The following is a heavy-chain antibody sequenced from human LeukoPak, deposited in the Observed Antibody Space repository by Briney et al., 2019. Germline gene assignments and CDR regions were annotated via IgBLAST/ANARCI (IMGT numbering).Heavy chain of an antibody. CDR3: ARRVNWKNWFDP. Sequence: GGSLRLSCAASGFTFSSYAMSWVRQAPGKGLEWVSAINGSGGSTYYADSVKGRFTISRDNSKNTLYLQMNSLRAEDTAVYYCARRVNWKNWFDPWGQGTLVTVSS. J-gene: IGHJ5*02. D-gene: IGHD1-1*01. V-gene: IGHV3-23*01. CDR2: INGSGGST. CDR1: GFTFSSYA.